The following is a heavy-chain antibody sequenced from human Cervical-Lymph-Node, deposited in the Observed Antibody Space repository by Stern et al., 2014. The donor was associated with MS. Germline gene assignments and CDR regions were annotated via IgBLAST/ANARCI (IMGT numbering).Heavy chain of an antibody. Sequence: VQLVESGAEVKKPGASVKVSCKASGYTLTAYYMHWVRQAPGQGLEWMGWITPSSDGTNYAQKFQGRVAMTRDTSISTAYMGLSSLTSDDTAVYYCVRDASRYSSSWYFDSWGQGTLVTVSS. CDR2: ITPSSDGT. V-gene: IGHV1-2*02. CDR1: GYTLTAYY. J-gene: IGHJ4*02. D-gene: IGHD6-13*01. CDR3: VRDASRYSSSWYFDS.